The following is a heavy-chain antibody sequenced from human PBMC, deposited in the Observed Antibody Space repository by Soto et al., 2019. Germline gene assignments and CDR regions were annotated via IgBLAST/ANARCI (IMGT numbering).Heavy chain of an antibody. CDR1: GGTFSSYA. CDR2: IIPIFGTA. D-gene: IGHD6-19*01. CDR3: ARDNRHSSGWYGAFDI. J-gene: IGHJ3*02. V-gene: IGHV1-69*01. Sequence: QVQLVQSGAEVKKPGSSVKVSCKASGGTFSSYAISWVRQAPGQGLEWMGGIIPIFGTANYAQKFQGRVKITGDETTSTAYKEVSRLRTEDKAVYFCARDNRHSSGWYGAFDIWGQGTMVTVSS.